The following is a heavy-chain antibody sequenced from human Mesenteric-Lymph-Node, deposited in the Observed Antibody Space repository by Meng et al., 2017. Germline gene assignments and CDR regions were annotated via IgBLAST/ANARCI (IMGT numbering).Heavy chain of an antibody. CDR3: ARLKGYGQNFDY. Sequence: SETLSLTCTVSGYSISSGYYWGWIRQPPGKGLEWIGSIYHSGSTYYNPSLKSRVTISVDTSKNQFSLKLSSVTAADTAVYYCARLKGYGQNFDYWGQGTRVTVSS. V-gene: IGHV4-38-2*02. CDR2: IYHSGST. J-gene: IGHJ4*02. D-gene: IGHD5-12*01. CDR1: GYSISSGYY.